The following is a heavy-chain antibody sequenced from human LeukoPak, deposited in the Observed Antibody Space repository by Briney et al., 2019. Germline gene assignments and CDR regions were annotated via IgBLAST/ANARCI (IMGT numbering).Heavy chain of an antibody. Sequence: GGSLRLSCAASGFTFSTYSMHWVRQAPGKGLEWISYISSSSSNILYADSVKGRFTISRGNARNSLYLQMNSLRAEDTAVYYCARDLGYSYGVYFDYWGQGSLVTVSS. CDR2: ISSSSSNI. J-gene: IGHJ4*02. CDR3: ARDLGYSYGVYFDY. D-gene: IGHD5-18*01. CDR1: GFTFSTYS. V-gene: IGHV3-48*01.